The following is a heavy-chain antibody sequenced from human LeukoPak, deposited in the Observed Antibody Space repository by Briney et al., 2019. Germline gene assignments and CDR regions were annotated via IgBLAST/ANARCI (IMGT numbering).Heavy chain of an antibody. D-gene: IGHD4-11*01. CDR1: GFTFSSYS. CDR3: ARDYMTTVTTRGYYYYMDV. V-gene: IGHV3-21*01. Sequence: GGSLRLSCAASGFTFSSYSMNWVRQAPGKGLEWVSSIGSSSSYIYYADSVKGRFTISRDNAKNSLYLQVNSLRAEDTAVYYCARDYMTTVTTRGYYYYMDVWGKGTTVTVSS. J-gene: IGHJ6*03. CDR2: IGSSSSYI.